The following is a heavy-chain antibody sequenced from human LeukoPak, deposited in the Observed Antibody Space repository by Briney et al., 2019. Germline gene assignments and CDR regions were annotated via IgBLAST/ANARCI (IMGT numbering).Heavy chain of an antibody. CDR1: GFTFTSSV. D-gene: IGHD5-12*01. J-gene: IGHJ5*02. CDR3: ARCPYTAYDNINWFDP. Sequence: VASVKVSCKASGFTFTSSVVQWVRQARGQGLEWVGWIVVGSGNTNYAQKFQERVTITRDMSTSTAYMALSSLRFEDTAVYYCARCPYTAYDNINWFDPWGQGTLVTVSS. V-gene: IGHV1-58*01. CDR2: IVVGSGNT.